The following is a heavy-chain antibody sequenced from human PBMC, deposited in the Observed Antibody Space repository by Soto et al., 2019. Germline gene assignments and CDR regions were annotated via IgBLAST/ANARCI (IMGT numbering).Heavy chain of an antibody. D-gene: IGHD1-26*01. V-gene: IGHV1-69*01. CDR1: GGNRISHA. J-gene: IGHJ3*01. Sequence: QVQLVQSGAEVKRPGSSVKVSCKASGGNRISHAVSWVRQAPGQGLEWMGGIIPILGSPNYAQKFQDRLTIIADASTSTTYMELSSLRSDDAAVYYCASRERVDAFDVWGQGTLVTVSS. CDR2: IIPILGSP. CDR3: ASRERVDAFDV.